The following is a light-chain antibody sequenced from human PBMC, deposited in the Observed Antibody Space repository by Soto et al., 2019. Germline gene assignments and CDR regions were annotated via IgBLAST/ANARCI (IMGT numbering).Light chain of an antibody. Sequence: QSALTQPRSVSGSPGQSVTISCTGTSSDVGGYNYVSWYQQHQGKAPKLMIYDVSKRPSGVPDRFSGSKSGNTASLTISGLQAEDEADYYCCSYAGSYTLVVFGGGTKLTVL. CDR3: CSYAGSYTLVV. V-gene: IGLV2-11*01. CDR2: DVS. CDR1: SSDVGGYNY. J-gene: IGLJ2*01.